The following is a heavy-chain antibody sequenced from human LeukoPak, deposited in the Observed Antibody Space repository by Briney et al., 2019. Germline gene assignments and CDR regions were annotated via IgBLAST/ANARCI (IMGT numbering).Heavy chain of an antibody. D-gene: IGHD1-26*01. CDR3: ARLGSYHDF. Sequence: SETLSLTCTVSGASISHYYWSWIRQTPAKGLEWMGHIHTSGGSTYYPSLKSRLTMSIDTSRNQLSLKLTSVTAADTAVYFCARLGSYHDFWGQGAPVTVSS. CDR2: IHTSGGS. CDR1: GASISHYY. V-gene: IGHV4-4*09. J-gene: IGHJ4*02.